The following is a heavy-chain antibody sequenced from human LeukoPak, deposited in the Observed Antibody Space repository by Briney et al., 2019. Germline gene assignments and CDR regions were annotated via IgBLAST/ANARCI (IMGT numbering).Heavy chain of an antibody. D-gene: IGHD3-16*02. CDR3: ARERYDYVWGSYRYTGRNFDY. CDR1: GGSFSGYY. V-gene: IGHV4-34*01. CDR2: INHSGST. Sequence: SETLSLTCAVYGGSFSGYYWSWIRQPPGKGLEWIGEINHSGSTNYNPSLKSRVTISVDTSKNQFSLKLSSVTAADTAVYYCARERYDYVWGSYRYTGRNFDYWGQGTLVTVSS. J-gene: IGHJ4*02.